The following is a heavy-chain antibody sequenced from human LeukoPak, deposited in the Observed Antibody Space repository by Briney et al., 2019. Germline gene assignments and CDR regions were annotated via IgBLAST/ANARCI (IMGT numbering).Heavy chain of an antibody. Sequence: GGSLRLSCAASGFTFSHFWMSWVRQAPGKGLEWVSAISGSGGSTYYADSVKGRFTISRDNSKNTLYLQMNSLRAEDTAVYYCANIYSSSSPIYFDYWGQGTLVTVSS. V-gene: IGHV3-23*01. CDR2: ISGSGGST. CDR3: ANIYSSSSPIYFDY. J-gene: IGHJ4*02. CDR1: GFTFSHFW. D-gene: IGHD6-6*01.